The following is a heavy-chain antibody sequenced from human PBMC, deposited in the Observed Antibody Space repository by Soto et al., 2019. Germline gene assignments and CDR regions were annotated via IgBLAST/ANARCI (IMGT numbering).Heavy chain of an antibody. CDR2: ISYDGSNK. D-gene: IGHD2-21*01. Sequence: PGGSLRLSCAASGFTFSSYGMHWVRQAPGKGLEWVAVISYDGSNKNYAESVKGRFTNSRDNSKNTLYLQMNSLRAEDTAVYYCAKDAPPYCGGDCYSRYFDYWGQGTLVTVSS. J-gene: IGHJ4*02. CDR1: GFTFSSYG. V-gene: IGHV3-30*18. CDR3: AKDAPPYCGGDCYSRYFDY.